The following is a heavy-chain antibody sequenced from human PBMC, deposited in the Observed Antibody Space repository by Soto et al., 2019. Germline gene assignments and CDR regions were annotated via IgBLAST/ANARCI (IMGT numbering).Heavy chain of an antibody. Sequence: QVPLMQSGAEVKKPGASVKVSCKASGYTFTNYAVHWVRQAPGQRLEWMGWINAGDGITKYSQKFQDRITITRDTSARTAYMELSSLRSEDTAVYYCARDVGIVGATAWEMFDPWGQGTLVTVSS. J-gene: IGHJ5*02. V-gene: IGHV1-3*01. D-gene: IGHD1-26*01. CDR3: ARDVGIVGATAWEMFDP. CDR2: INAGDGIT. CDR1: GYTFTNYA.